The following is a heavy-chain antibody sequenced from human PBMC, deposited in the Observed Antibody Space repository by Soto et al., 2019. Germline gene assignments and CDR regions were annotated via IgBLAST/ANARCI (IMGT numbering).Heavy chain of an antibody. Sequence: LRLSCAASGFTFSTHGMHWVRQAPGKGLEWVAVISYDAKHKYYADSLKGRFTISRDNSKNTLYLQMNSLRAEDTAVYYCAKGAVQDLWSGYYTLFDYWGQGTLVTVSS. CDR1: GFTFSTHG. V-gene: IGHV3-30*18. J-gene: IGHJ4*02. CDR3: AKGAVQDLWSGYYTLFDY. D-gene: IGHD3-3*01. CDR2: ISYDAKHK.